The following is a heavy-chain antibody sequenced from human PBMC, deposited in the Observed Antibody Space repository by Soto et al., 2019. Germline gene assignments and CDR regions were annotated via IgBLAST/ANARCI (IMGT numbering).Heavy chain of an antibody. Sequence: PGGSLRLSCAASGFPFSSYWMSWVRQAPGKGLEWVANIKQDGSEKYYVDSVKGRFTISRDNAKNSLYLQMNSLRAEDTAVYYCAKDRGPYYDSSGYSLFDYRGQGSLVTVSS. CDR3: AKDRGPYYDSSGYSLFDY. V-gene: IGHV3-7*01. CDR2: IKQDGSEK. J-gene: IGHJ4*02. D-gene: IGHD3-22*01. CDR1: GFPFSSYW.